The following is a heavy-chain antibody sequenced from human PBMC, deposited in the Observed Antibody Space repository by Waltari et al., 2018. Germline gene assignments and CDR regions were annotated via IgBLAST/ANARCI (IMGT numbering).Heavy chain of an antibody. Sequence: QVQLQQWGAGLLKPSEHLSLTCAVYGGSFSDYYGGWIRQPPGKGLEWIGEINHSGSTNYNPSLKSRVTISVDTSKNQFSLKLSSVTAADTAVYYCARGRGDYWGQGTLVTVSS. CDR1: GGSFSDYY. CDR2: INHSGST. V-gene: IGHV4-34*01. J-gene: IGHJ4*02. CDR3: ARGRGDY.